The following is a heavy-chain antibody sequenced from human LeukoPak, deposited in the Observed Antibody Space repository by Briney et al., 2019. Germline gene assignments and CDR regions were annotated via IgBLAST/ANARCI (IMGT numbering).Heavy chain of an antibody. J-gene: IGHJ4*02. D-gene: IGHD3-9*01. Sequence: GESLKISCKGSGYSFTSYWIGWVRQMPGKGLEWMGIIYPGDSDTRYSPSFQGQVTISADKSISTAYLQWSSLKASDTAMYYCARRTYDILTGYYADYWGQGTLVTVSS. CDR1: GYSFTSYW. CDR2: IYPGDSDT. CDR3: ARRTYDILTGYYADY. V-gene: IGHV5-51*01.